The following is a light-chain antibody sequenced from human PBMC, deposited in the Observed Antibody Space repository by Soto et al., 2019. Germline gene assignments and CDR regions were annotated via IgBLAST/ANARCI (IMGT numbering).Light chain of an antibody. CDR2: RAS. CDR1: QSVSSTY. J-gene: IGKJ4*01. Sequence: EIVLTQSPDTLSLSPGERATLSCRPSQSVSSTYLAWYQQKPGQAPRLLIYRASTRATGIPDRFSGSGSGTDFTLTISRLEPEDFAVYYCQRYESSPLTFGGGTKVEIK. V-gene: IGKV3-20*01. CDR3: QRYESSPLT.